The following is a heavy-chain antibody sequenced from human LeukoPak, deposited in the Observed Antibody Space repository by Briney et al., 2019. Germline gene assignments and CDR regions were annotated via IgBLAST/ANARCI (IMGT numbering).Heavy chain of an antibody. CDR3: ARDAGSCSSTSCYTWFDP. CDR1: GYTFTGYY. J-gene: IGHJ5*02. D-gene: IGHD2-2*02. Sequence: GASVKVSCKASGYTFTGYYMHWVRQAPGQGLEWMGRINPNSGGTNYAQKFQGRVTMTRDTSISTAYMELSRLRSDDTAVYYCARDAGSCSSTSCYTWFDPWGQGTLVTVSS. V-gene: IGHV1-2*06. CDR2: INPNSGGT.